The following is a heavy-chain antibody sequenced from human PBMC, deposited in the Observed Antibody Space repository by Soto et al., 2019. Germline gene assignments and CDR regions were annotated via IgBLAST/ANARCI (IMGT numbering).Heavy chain of an antibody. Sequence: EVQLLDSGGGLVQAGGSLRLSCAASGFTFSSDAMSWVRQGAGKGLEWVSGISGSGGSTYYADSVKGRFTISRDNFKNPLSLQMNSLRAEDTAVYYCAKGAGPGQWLATVSYYFDYWGQGTLVTVSS. V-gene: IGHV3-23*01. CDR1: GFTFSSDA. D-gene: IGHD6-19*01. J-gene: IGHJ4*02. CDR3: AKGAGPGQWLATVSYYFDY. CDR2: ISGSGGST.